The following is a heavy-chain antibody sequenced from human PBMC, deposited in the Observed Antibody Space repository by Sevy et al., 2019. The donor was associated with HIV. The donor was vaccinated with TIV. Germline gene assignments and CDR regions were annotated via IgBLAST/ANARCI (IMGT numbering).Heavy chain of an antibody. CDR2: IKQDGSEK. D-gene: IGHD6-6*01. J-gene: IGHJ6*02. Sequence: GGSLRLSCAASGFTFSSYWMSWVRQAPGKGLEWVANIKQDGSEKYYVDYVKGRFTTTRDNAKNSLYLQMNSLRAEDTAVYYCARQNGGYSSSSEYLPDYYGMDIWGQGTTVTVSS. CDR3: ARQNGGYSSSSEYLPDYYGMDI. CDR1: GFTFSSYW. V-gene: IGHV3-7*03.